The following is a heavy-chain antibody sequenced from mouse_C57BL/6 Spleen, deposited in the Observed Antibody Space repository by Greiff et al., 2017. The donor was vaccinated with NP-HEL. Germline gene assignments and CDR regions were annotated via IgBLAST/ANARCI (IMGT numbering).Heavy chain of an antibody. V-gene: IGHV1-81*01. CDR3: ARRDYDYDENYAMDY. CDR2: IYPRRGNT. D-gene: IGHD2-4*01. Sequence: VQLQQPGAELVKPGASVKLSCKASGYTFTSYWMPWVKQRTGQGLEWIGEIYPRRGNTYYNEKFKGKATLTADKSSSTAYMGLRRLTSEDSAGYFGARRDYDYDENYAMDYGGQGTSVTVSS. CDR1: GYTFTSYW. J-gene: IGHJ4*01.